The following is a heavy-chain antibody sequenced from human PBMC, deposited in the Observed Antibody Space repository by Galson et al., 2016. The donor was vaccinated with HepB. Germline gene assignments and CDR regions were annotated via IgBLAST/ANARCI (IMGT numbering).Heavy chain of an antibody. V-gene: IGHV3-13*04. D-gene: IGHD3-9*01. Sequence: SLRLSCAGSGFSFSTYDMHWVRQATGKGLEWVSAIGSDGGTYYSGSVKGRFTISRGNAKNSLYLQMDSLRDGDTAVYYCARIFYDRLTRDYYGMDVWGQGTTVTVSS. CDR3: ARIFYDRLTRDYYGMDV. CDR2: IGSDGGT. J-gene: IGHJ6*02. CDR1: GFSFSTYD.